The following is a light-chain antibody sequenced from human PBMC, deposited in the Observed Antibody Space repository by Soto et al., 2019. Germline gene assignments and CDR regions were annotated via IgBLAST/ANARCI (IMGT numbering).Light chain of an antibody. Sequence: EIVMTQSPASLSVSPGDGATLSCRASQSVASNVAWYQQKPGQGPRLLIHGASTRSAGVPARFSGSGSGSDFTLTISSLQSEDFAVYYCQQYHNWPPQYTFGQGTKLLIK. V-gene: IGKV3-15*01. J-gene: IGKJ2*01. CDR2: GAS. CDR3: QQYHNWPPQYT. CDR1: QSVASN.